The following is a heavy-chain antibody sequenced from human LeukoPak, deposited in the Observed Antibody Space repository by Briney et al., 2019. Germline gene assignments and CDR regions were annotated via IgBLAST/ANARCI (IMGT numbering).Heavy chain of an antibody. Sequence: PGGSLRLSCAASGFTFSSYAMSWVRQAPGKGLEWVSVINGSGGRTYYADSVKGRFTISRDNSKNTLYLQMNSLRAEDTAVYYCAKDYYVGEGRKGGFTPSDYWGQGTLVTVSS. CDR3: AKDYYVGEGRKGGFTPSDY. V-gene: IGHV3-23*01. D-gene: IGHD3-10*01. J-gene: IGHJ4*02. CDR2: INGSGGRT. CDR1: GFTFSSYA.